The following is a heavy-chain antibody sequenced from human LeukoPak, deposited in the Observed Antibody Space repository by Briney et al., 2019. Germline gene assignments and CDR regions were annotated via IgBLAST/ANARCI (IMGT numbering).Heavy chain of an antibody. D-gene: IGHD3-9*01. CDR2: ISGSGGST. J-gene: IGHJ4*02. CDR3: AKDWGYDILTGSIDY. CDR1: GFTFSSYE. V-gene: IGHV3-23*01. Sequence: GGSLRLSCAASGFTFSSYEMNWVRQAPGKGLEWVSAISGSGGSTYYADSVKGRFTISRDNSKNTLYLQMNSLRAEDTAVYYCAKDWGYDILTGSIDYWGQGTLVTVSS.